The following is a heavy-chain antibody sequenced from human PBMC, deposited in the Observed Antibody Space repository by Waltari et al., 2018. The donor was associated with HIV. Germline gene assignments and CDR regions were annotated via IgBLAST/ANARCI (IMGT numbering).Heavy chain of an antibody. Sequence: QVQLVQSGAEVKKPGSSVKVSCKASGGTFSSYAISWVRQAPGQGLEWMGGIIPSFGTANYAQKFQGRVTITADESTSTAYMELSSLRSEDTAVYYCARKCCSGGHYNYYGMDVWGQGTTVTVSS. J-gene: IGHJ6*02. V-gene: IGHV1-69*01. CDR1: GGTFSSYA. D-gene: IGHD2-15*01. CDR2: IIPSFGTA. CDR3: ARKCCSGGHYNYYGMDV.